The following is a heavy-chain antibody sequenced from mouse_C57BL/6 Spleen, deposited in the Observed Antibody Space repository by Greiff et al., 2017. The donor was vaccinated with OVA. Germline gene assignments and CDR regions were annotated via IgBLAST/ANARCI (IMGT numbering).Heavy chain of an antibody. CDR1: GYTFTSYW. D-gene: IGHD2-4*01. CDR3: AINDYDYGCAY. CDR2: IHPSDSDT. J-gene: IGHJ3*01. V-gene: IGHV1-74*01. Sequence: VQLQQPGAELVKPGASVKVSCKASGYTFTSYWMHWVKQRPGQGLEWIGRIHPSDSDTNYNQKFKGKATLTVDKSSSTAYMQLSSLTSEDSAVYYCAINDYDYGCAYWGQGTLVTVSA.